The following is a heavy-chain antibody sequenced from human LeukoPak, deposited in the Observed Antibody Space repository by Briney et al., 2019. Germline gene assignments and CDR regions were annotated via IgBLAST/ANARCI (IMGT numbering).Heavy chain of an antibody. Sequence: GGSLRLSCAASGFTFSNYGMHWVRQAPGKGLEWVAVISYDGSNKYYADSVKGRFTVSRDNSENTLYLQMNSLRAEDTAVYYCAKVASGGNWGDYWGQGTLVTVSS. CDR1: GFTFSNYG. CDR2: ISYDGSNK. CDR3: AKVASGGNWGDY. V-gene: IGHV3-30*18. J-gene: IGHJ4*02. D-gene: IGHD4-23*01.